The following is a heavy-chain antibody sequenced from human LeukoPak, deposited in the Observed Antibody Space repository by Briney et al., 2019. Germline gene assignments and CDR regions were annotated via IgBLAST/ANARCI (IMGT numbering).Heavy chain of an antibody. CDR1: GFIFSSYW. V-gene: IGHV3-7*01. Sequence: GSLRLSCAASGFIFSSYWMTWVRQAPGKGLEWVANIKQDGSEKYYVDSVKGRFTISRDNAKNSLYLQMNSLRAEDTAVYYCARTTYYYDSSGYYGGGAFDIWGQGTMVTVSS. J-gene: IGHJ3*02. D-gene: IGHD3-22*01. CDR3: ARTTYYYDSSGYYGGGAFDI. CDR2: IKQDGSEK.